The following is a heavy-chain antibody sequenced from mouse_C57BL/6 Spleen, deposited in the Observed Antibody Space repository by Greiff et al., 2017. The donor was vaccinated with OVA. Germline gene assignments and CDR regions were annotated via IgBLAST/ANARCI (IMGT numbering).Heavy chain of an antibody. CDR2: IDPETGGT. Sequence: QVQLKQSGAELVRPGASVTLSCKASGYTFTDYEMHWVKQTPVHGLEWIGAIDPETGGTAYNQKFKGKAILTADKSSSTAYMELRSLTSEDSAVYYCTRQLRLGFAYWGQGTLVTVSA. J-gene: IGHJ3*01. CDR1: GYTFTDYE. CDR3: TRQLRLGFAY. D-gene: IGHD3-2*02. V-gene: IGHV1-15*01.